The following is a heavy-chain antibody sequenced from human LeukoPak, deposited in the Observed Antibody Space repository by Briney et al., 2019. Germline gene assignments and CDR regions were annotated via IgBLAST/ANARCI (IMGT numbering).Heavy chain of an antibody. Sequence: PGGSLRLSCAASGFTLSSYATSWVRQAPGKGLEWVSAISASGADTYYADSVKGRFTISRDTSKNTVYLQMNSLRDEDTAVHYCAKQLDSGNFYPTGDDYWGQGTLVTVSS. CDR3: AKQLDSGNFYPTGDDY. J-gene: IGHJ4*02. D-gene: IGHD3-10*01. CDR2: ISASGADT. CDR1: GFTLSSYA. V-gene: IGHV3-23*01.